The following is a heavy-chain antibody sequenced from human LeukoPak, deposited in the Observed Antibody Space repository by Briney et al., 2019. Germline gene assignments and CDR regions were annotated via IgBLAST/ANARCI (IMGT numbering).Heavy chain of an antibody. CDR3: VKRRPAGDFGF. J-gene: IGHJ4*02. CDR2: ISASGGST. D-gene: IGHD6-13*01. V-gene: IGHV3-23*01. Sequence: PGGSLRLSCVASGFTVSNNYMSWVRQAPGQGLEWVSAISASGGSTYYADSMKGRFTISRDNSWNTLYLQMSSLRAEDTAIYFCVKRRPAGDFGFWGQGTLVTVSS. CDR1: GFTVSNNY.